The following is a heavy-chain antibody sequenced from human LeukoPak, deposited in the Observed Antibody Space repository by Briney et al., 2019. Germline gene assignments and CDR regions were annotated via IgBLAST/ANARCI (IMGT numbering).Heavy chain of an antibody. CDR3: ARGSAPRYYYYYYMDV. Sequence: PSETLSLTCAVYGVSFSGYYWSWIRQPPGKGLEWIGEINHSGSTNYNPSLKSRVTISVDTSKNQFSLKLSSVTAADTAVYYCARGSAPRYYYYYYMDVWGKGTTVTVSS. D-gene: IGHD6-6*01. J-gene: IGHJ6*03. CDR1: GVSFSGYY. CDR2: INHSGST. V-gene: IGHV4-34*01.